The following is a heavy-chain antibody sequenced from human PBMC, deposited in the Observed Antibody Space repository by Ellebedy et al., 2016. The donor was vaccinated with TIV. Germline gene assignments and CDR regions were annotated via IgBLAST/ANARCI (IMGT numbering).Heavy chain of an antibody. CDR3: ARRGGRDLSYYYYGMDV. D-gene: IGHD2-15*01. V-gene: IGHV4-34*01. Sequence: SETLSLTXAVYGGSFSGYYWSWIRQPPGKGLEWIGEINHSGSTNYNPSLKSRVTISVDTSKNQFSLKLSSVTAADTAVYYCARRGGRDLSYYYYGMDVWGQGTTVTVSS. J-gene: IGHJ6*02. CDR1: GGSFSGYY. CDR2: INHSGST.